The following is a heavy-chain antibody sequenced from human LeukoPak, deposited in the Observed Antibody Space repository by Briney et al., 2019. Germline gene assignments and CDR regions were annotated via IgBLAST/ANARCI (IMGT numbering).Heavy chain of an antibody. D-gene: IGHD4-11*01. Sequence: ESGPTLANPTQTLTLPCTFSGFSLRTNGVGVGWIGQLPEKALEWLALIYSDDVNRYSPSLKSRLTITKDTSKNQVVLTLTKLDPVDTATYYCAHRDLLTVTTGFDYWSQGTLVTVS. CDR3: AHRDLLTVTTGFDY. CDR2: IYSDDVN. CDR1: GFSLRTNGVG. V-gene: IGHV2-5*02. J-gene: IGHJ4*02.